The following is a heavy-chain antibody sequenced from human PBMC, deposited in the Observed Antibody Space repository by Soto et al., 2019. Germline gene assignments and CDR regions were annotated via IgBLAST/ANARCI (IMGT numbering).Heavy chain of an antibody. V-gene: IGHV3-15*04. CDR3: STGRSSNYH. CDR1: GFNFSNTW. D-gene: IGHD2-2*01. J-gene: IGHJ4*02. Sequence: EVQLVESGGGLVKPGWSLRLSCAASGFNFSNTWMSWVRQAPGKGLEWVGRIESKADGGTTDYAAPVKGRFTISRDDSKNTLFLQMDSLKTDDTAVYYCSTGRSSNYHWGQGTLVTVSS. CDR2: IESKADGGTT.